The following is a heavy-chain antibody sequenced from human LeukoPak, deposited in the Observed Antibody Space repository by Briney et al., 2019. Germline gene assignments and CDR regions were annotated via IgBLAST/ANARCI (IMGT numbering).Heavy chain of an antibody. CDR2: INPNSGGT. J-gene: IGHJ4*02. Sequence: GASVKVSCKASGYTFTGYYMHWVRQAPGQGLEWMGWINPNSGGTNYAQKFQGRVTMTRDTSISTAYMELSRLRSDDTAVYYCATGYGSGSYSVPFDYWGQGTLVTVSS. V-gene: IGHV1-2*02. CDR3: ATGYGSGSYSVPFDY. CDR1: GYTFTGYY. D-gene: IGHD3-10*01.